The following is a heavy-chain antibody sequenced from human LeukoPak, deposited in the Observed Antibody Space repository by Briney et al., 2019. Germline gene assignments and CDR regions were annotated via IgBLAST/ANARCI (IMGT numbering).Heavy chain of an antibody. D-gene: IGHD3-22*01. CDR2: ISGSGGST. CDR3: AKNYYDSSGHFDY. CDR1: GFTFSSYA. V-gene: IGHV3-23*01. Sequence: GGSLRLSCAASGFTFSSYAMSWVRQAPGKGLEWVSTISGSGGSTYYADSVKGRFTISRDNSKNTLYLQMNSLRAEDTAVYYCAKNYYDSSGHFDYWGQGTPVTVSS. J-gene: IGHJ4*02.